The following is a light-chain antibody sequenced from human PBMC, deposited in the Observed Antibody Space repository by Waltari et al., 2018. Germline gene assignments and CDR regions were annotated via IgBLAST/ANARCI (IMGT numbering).Light chain of an antibody. Sequence: QSALTQPASVSGSPGQSITISCTGTSRDVGGYNYVFWSQQHPGKAPKLVINDGSKRPSGVSNRFSGSRSGNTAALTISGLQAEDDADYYCSSYTSSSTWVFGGGTKLTVL. CDR3: SSYTSSSTWV. CDR1: SRDVGGYNY. CDR2: DGS. V-gene: IGLV2-14*01. J-gene: IGLJ3*02.